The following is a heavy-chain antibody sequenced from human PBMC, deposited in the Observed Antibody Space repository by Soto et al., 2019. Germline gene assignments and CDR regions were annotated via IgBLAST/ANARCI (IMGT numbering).Heavy chain of an antibody. CDR3: ARDMTRTVVPYFDF. J-gene: IGHJ4*02. Sequence: QVQLVQSGAEVKKPGSSVKVSCKASGGTFSNDVVNWVRQAPGQGLEWMGRIIPISGEANYAQKFQGRVTITADKSTSTSYMELSSLRSEDTAVYYCARDMTRTVVPYFDFWGQGTLVTVSS. CDR2: IIPISGEA. CDR1: GGTFSNDV. D-gene: IGHD1-7*01. V-gene: IGHV1-69*06.